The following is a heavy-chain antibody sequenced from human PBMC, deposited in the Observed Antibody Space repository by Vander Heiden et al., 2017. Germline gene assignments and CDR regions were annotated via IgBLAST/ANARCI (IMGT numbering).Heavy chain of an antibody. V-gene: IGHV1-58*01. CDR2: IVVGSGNT. CDR3: AAYSSRTSSWFDP. J-gene: IGHJ5*02. Sequence: QMQLVQSGPEVKKPGTSVKVSCKASGFTFTSSAVQWVRQARGQRLEWIGWIVVGSGNTNYAQKVQERVTITRDMSTSTAYMELSRLRSEDTAVYYCAAYSSRTSSWFDPWGQGTLVTVSS. CDR1: GFTFTSSA. D-gene: IGHD6-13*01.